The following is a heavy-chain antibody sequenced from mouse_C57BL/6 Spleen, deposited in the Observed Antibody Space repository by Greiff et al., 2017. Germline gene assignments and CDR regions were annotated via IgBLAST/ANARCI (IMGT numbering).Heavy chain of an antibody. CDR3: AREDYDYGYYAMDY. CDR2: INPNNGGT. J-gene: IGHJ4*01. D-gene: IGHD2-4*01. V-gene: IGHV1-26*01. CDR1: GYTFTDYY. Sequence: EVQLQQSGPELVKPGASVKISCKASGYTFTDYYMNWVKQSHGKSLEWIGDINPNNGGTSYNQKFKGKATLTVDKSSSTAYMELRSLTSEDSAVYYCAREDYDYGYYAMDYWGQGTSVTVSS.